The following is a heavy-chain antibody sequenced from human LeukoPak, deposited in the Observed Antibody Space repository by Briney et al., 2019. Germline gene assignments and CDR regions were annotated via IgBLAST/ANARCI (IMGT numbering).Heavy chain of an antibody. J-gene: IGHJ3*02. D-gene: IGHD1-26*01. Sequence: GGSLRLSCAASGFTFRSYEMSWVRQAPGKGLEWIAYIRSSGGNMYYADSVRGRFSISRDNAKDSLYLQMNSLRAEDTAIYYCARDGLSGDQAFDAFDIWGQGTMVTVSS. CDR2: IRSSGGNM. V-gene: IGHV3-48*03. CDR3: ARDGLSGDQAFDAFDI. CDR1: GFTFRSYE.